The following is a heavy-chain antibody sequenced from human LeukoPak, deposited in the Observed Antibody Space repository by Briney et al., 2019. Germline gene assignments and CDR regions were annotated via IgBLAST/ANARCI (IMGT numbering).Heavy chain of an antibody. CDR3: AREVGYYDSSGSGDAFDI. V-gene: IGHV4-34*01. J-gene: IGHJ3*02. D-gene: IGHD3-22*01. CDR2: INHSGST. CDR1: GGSFSGYY. Sequence: SETLSLTCAVYGGSFSGYYWSWIRQPPGKGLEWIGEINHSGSTNYNPSLKSRVTISVDTSKNQFSLKLSSVTAADTAVYYCAREVGYYDSSGSGDAFDIWGQGTMVTVSS.